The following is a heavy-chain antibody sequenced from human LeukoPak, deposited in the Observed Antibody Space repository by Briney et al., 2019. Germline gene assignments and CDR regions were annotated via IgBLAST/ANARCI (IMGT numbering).Heavy chain of an antibody. CDR3: AKDSPGTWDIVVVPAAIDY. Sequence: GGSLRLSCAASGFTFSSYAMSWVRQAPGKGLEWVSAISGSGGSTYYADSVKGRFTFSRDNSKNTLYLQMNSLRAEDTAVYYCAKDSPGTWDIVVVPAAIDYWAKGTRVTVSS. CDR2: ISGSGGST. V-gene: IGHV3-23*01. CDR1: GFTFSSYA. J-gene: IGHJ4*02. D-gene: IGHD2-2*01.